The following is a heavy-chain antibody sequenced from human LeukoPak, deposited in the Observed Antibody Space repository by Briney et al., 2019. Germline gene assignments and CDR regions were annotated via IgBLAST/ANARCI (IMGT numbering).Heavy chain of an antibody. Sequence: PGGSLRLSCAASGFTFSTYAMTWVRQAPGKGLEWVSAISDTGAGTYYADSVKGRFTISRDNSKNTLYLQMNSLRAEDTAVYYCAKGFWGSGSYYLNDYWGQGTLVSVSS. CDR3: AKGFWGSGSYYLNDY. CDR1: GFTFSTYA. CDR2: ISDTGAGT. V-gene: IGHV3-23*01. J-gene: IGHJ4*02. D-gene: IGHD3-10*01.